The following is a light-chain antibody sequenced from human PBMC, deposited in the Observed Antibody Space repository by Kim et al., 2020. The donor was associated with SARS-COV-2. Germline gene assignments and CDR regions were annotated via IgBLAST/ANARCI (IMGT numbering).Light chain of an antibody. CDR1: SGSIASNY. Sequence: KTVTISCTRSSGSIASNYVQWYQQRPGSAPTTVIYEDNQRPSGVPDRFSGSIDSSSNSASLTISGLKTEDEADYYCQSYDSSNLAAFGGGTQLTVL. V-gene: IGLV6-57*03. J-gene: IGLJ7*01. CDR3: QSYDSSNLAA. CDR2: EDN.